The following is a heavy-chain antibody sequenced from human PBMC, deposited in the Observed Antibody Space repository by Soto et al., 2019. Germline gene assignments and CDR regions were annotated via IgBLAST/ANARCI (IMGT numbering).Heavy chain of an antibody. D-gene: IGHD2-2*03. CDR2: ISAYNGNT. V-gene: IGHV1-18*01. J-gene: IGHJ5*02. CDR1: VYTFSSYG. Sequence: SVKVDCKASVYTFSSYGVSWVRQAPGQGLEWMGWISAYNGNTNYAQKLQGRVTMTTDTSTSTAYMELRSLRSDDTAVYYCARSPGYCSSTSCSEWGDNGFDPWGQGTLVTVSS. CDR3: ARSPGYCSSTSCSEWGDNGFDP.